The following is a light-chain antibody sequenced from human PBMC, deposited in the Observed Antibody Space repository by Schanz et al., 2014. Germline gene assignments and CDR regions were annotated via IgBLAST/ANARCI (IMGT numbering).Light chain of an antibody. CDR3: QQYGSSLMYT. CDR2: SAS. J-gene: IGKJ2*01. CDR1: RSISSSY. V-gene: IGKV3-20*01. Sequence: EIVLTQSPGTLSLSPGERATLSCRASRSISSSYLAWYQQKPGQAPRLLIYSASNRASGIPDRFSGSGSGTEFILNISRLEPEDFAVYYCQQYGSSLMYTFGQGTKLEIK.